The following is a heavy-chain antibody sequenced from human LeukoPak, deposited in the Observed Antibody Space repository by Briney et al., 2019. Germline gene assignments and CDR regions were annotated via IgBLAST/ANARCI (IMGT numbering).Heavy chain of an antibody. CDR2: IYTTGSA. CDR1: GDSISNSY. Sequence: SETLSLTCTVSGDSISNSYWNWIRQPAGKGLEWIGRIYTTGSANYNPSLKSRVTISVDTSKNQFSLKLSSVTAADAAVYYCARGRGGYDFDHWGQGTPHRLL. J-gene: IGHJ4*02. D-gene: IGHD5-12*01. V-gene: IGHV4-4*07. CDR3: ARGRGGYDFDH.